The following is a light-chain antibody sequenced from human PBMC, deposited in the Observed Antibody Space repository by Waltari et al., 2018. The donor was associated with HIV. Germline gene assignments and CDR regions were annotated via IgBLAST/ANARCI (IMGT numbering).Light chain of an antibody. V-gene: IGKV3-15*01. CDR1: QRNSTN. CDR2: GAA. CDR3: QQYNNWPPYT. Sequence: IVMTQSPATLSVSPGDSSTLSCRASQRNSTNFACYQQKTVQAPRLLIYGAATRATGIPARVSGSGSGTEFTITISSMQYEDFAVYYCQQYNNWPPYTFGQGTKLEIK. J-gene: IGKJ2*01.